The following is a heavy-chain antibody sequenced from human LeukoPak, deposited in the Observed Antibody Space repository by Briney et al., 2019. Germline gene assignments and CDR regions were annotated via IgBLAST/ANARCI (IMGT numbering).Heavy chain of an antibody. V-gene: IGHV3-23*01. D-gene: IGHD2-2*01. CDR1: GFTFSSYA. CDR3: AKTGTRDTVVVPAALGYYDY. CDR2: ISGSGGST. Sequence: PGGSLRLSCAASGFTFSSYAMSWVRQAPGKGLEWVSAISGSGGSTYYADSVKGRFTISRDNSKNTLYLQMNSLRAEDTAVYYCAKTGTRDTVVVPAALGYYDYWGQGTLVTVSS. J-gene: IGHJ4*02.